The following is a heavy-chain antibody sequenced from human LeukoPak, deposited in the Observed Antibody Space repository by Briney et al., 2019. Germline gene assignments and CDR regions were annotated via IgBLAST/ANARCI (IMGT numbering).Heavy chain of an antibody. J-gene: IGHJ4*02. D-gene: IGHD1-26*01. Sequence: PGGSLRLSCAASGFTFSNYWMHWVRQGPGKGLMWVSGISGSGGSTYYADSVKGRFTISRDNSKNTLYLQMNSLRAEDTAVYYCANGEWELVPLAPLPDYWGQGTLVTVSS. CDR3: ANGEWELVPLAPLPDY. CDR1: GFTFSNYW. V-gene: IGHV3-23*01. CDR2: ISGSGGST.